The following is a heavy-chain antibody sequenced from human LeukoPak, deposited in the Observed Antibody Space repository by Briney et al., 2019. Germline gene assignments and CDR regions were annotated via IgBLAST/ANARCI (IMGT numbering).Heavy chain of an antibody. J-gene: IGHJ6*04. CDR2: IWYDGSNK. Sequence: GGSLRLSCAASGFTFSSYGMHWVRQAPGKGLEWVAVIWYDGSNKYYADSVKGRFTIPRDNSKNTLYLQMNSLRAEDTAVYYCARDELYCSSTSCYYYYGMDVWGKGTTVTVSS. CDR1: GFTFSSYG. V-gene: IGHV3-33*01. D-gene: IGHD2-2*01. CDR3: ARDELYCSSTSCYYYYGMDV.